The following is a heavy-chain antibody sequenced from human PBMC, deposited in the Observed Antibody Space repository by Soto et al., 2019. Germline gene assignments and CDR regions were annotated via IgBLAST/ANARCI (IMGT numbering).Heavy chain of an antibody. CDR3: TRGGDAYKNGH. Sequence: SETLSLTCTVSGGSISSGTYYWSWIRQPPGKGLEWIGFIHYSGSTNYNPSLKSRVTMSVDTSKNQFSLKLTSVNAADTAVYYCTRGGDAYKNGHWGQGTLVTVSS. V-gene: IGHV4-61*01. J-gene: IGHJ4*02. D-gene: IGHD2-21*01. CDR1: GGSISSGTYY. CDR2: IHYSGST.